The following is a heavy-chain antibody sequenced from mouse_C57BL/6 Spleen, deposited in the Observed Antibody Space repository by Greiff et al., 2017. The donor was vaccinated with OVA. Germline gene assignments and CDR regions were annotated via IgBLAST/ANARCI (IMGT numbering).Heavy chain of an antibody. CDR1: GFSFTNYG. CDR3: AREYDYAMDY. D-gene: IGHD5-1*01. J-gene: IGHJ4*01. Sequence: QVQLKESGPGLVQPSQSLSITCTVSGFSFTNYGVNWVRQSPGKGLEWLGVICSGGSTDYYTAFMSRLSITKDNSKSQVFFKMNSLQADDTAIYYCAREYDYAMDYWGQGTSVTVSA. V-gene: IGHV2-5*01. CDR2: ICSGGST.